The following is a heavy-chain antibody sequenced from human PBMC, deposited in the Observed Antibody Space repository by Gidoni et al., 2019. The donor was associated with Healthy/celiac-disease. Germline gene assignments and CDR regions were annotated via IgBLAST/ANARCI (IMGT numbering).Heavy chain of an antibody. V-gene: IGHV4-59*08. CDR1: GGSISSYY. J-gene: IGHJ3*02. D-gene: IGHD2-2*01. Sequence: QVQLQESGPGLVKPSETLSLTCTVSGGSISSYYWSWIRQPPGKGLEWIGYIYYSGSTNYNPSLKSRVTISVDTSKNQFSLKLSSVTAADTAVYYCARLGAYCSSTSCYDAFDIWGQGTMVTVSS. CDR2: IYYSGST. CDR3: ARLGAYCSSTSCYDAFDI.